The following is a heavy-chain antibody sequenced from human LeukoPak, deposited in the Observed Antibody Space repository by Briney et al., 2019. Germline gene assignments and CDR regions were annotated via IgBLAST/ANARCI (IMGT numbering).Heavy chain of an antibody. CDR3: SRLSTYGSGIPRGLDY. CDR1: GFTFGDYV. CDR2: IKSEKYGGTI. V-gene: IGHV3-49*04. D-gene: IGHD3-10*01. J-gene: IGHJ4*02. Sequence: QSGGSLRLSCTASGFTFGDYVMTWVRQAPGKGLEWVGLIKSEKYGGTIAYAATVKGRFTISRDDSESIAYLQMNSLEIEDTAVYCRSRLSTYGSGIPRGLDYRGQGTLVTVSP.